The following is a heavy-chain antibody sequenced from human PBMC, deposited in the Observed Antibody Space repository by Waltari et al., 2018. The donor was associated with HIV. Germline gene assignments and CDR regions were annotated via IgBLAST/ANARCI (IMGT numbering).Heavy chain of an antibody. CDR2: IYYTGST. CDR3: ARGGALAVTLDP. Sequence: QVQLQESGPGLVKPSETLSLTCPVSGGSIDSHYWSWIRHPPGKGLEWIGYIYYTGSTNYIPSLESRVTISVDTSRTQFSLKLSSVTAADTAVYYCARGGALAVTLDPWGQGTLVTVSS. CDR1: GGSIDSHY. V-gene: IGHV4-59*11. J-gene: IGHJ5*02. D-gene: IGHD6-19*01.